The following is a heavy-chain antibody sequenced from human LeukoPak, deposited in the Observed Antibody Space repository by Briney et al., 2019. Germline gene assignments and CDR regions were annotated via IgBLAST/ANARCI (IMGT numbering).Heavy chain of an antibody. CDR3: AKIYSSSWYGLIDY. J-gene: IGHJ4*02. D-gene: IGHD6-13*01. CDR1: GFTFSSYA. V-gene: IGHV3-23*01. Sequence: GGSLRLSCAASGFTFSSYAMSWVRQAPGKGLEWVSGISGSGDNTYYADSVKGRFTISRDNSKNTLYLQMNSLRAEDTAVYYCAKIYSSSWYGLIDYWGQGTLVTVSS. CDR2: ISGSGDNT.